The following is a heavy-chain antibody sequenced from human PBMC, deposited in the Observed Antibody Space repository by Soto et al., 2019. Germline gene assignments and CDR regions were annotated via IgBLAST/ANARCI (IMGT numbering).Heavy chain of an antibody. V-gene: IGHV3-30-3*01. CDR1: GFTFSSYA. CDR3: AKGCGGAYDYVFVYYFYGIDV. CDR2: ISYDGSNK. J-gene: IGHJ6*02. Sequence: PGGSLRLSCAASGFTFSSYAMNWVRQAPGKGLEWVAVISYDGSNKYNADSVKGRFTISRDNYNNTLYLLMNSLSAEDAAEYYCAKGCGGAYDYVFVYYFYGIDVWGQGTTVTVSS. D-gene: IGHD3-16*01.